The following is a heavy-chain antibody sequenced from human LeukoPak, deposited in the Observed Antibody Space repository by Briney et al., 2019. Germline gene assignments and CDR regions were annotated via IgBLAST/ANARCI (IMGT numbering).Heavy chain of an antibody. J-gene: IGHJ4*02. CDR2: ISFLYHPE. CDR3: SRYLREYYFDRSGFSLGH. V-gene: IGHV3-30*06. CDR1: GFTFNTYG. D-gene: IGHD3-22*01. Sequence: GGSLRLSCAACGFTFNTYGMKWVGQAPGKGLEGVAIISFLYHPEFYDRSINGLFTISRDNSKNMVYLQMNSLRAEDTAVYYCSRYLREYYFDRSGFSLGHWGQGTLVTVSS.